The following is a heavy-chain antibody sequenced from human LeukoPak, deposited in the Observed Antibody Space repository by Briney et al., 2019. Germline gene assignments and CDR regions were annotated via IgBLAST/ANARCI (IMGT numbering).Heavy chain of an antibody. CDR3: ARANSPNWFDP. CDR2: VHTSGST. Sequence: SETLSLTCTVSGGSITSDAYYWSWIRQPAGKGLEWIGRVHTSGSTNYNPSLKSRVTISLDTSKNQFSLRMSSVNAADTAVYYCARANSPNWFDPWGQGTLVTVSS. CDR1: GGSITSDAYY. J-gene: IGHJ5*02. D-gene: IGHD2/OR15-2a*01. V-gene: IGHV4-61*02.